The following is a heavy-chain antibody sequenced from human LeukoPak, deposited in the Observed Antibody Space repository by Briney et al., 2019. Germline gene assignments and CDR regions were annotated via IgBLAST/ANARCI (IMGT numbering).Heavy chain of an antibody. CDR3: ARCGRDYYDSSGYSY. Sequence: SETLSLTCAVYGGSFSGYYWSWIRQPPGKGLEWIGEINHSGSTNYNPSLKSRVTISVDTSKNQFSLKLSSVTAADTAVYYCARCGRDYYDSSGYSYWGQGTLVTVSS. J-gene: IGHJ4*02. D-gene: IGHD3-22*01. CDR1: GGSFSGYY. V-gene: IGHV4-34*01. CDR2: INHSGST.